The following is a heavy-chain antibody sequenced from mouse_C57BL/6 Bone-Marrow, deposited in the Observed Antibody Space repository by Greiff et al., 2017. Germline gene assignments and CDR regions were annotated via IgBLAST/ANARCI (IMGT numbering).Heavy chain of an antibody. Sequence: QVQLQQPGAELVKPGASVKLSCKASGYTFTNYWMHWVKQRPGQGLEWIGMMHPNGGSPDYNEKFKSEATLSVDKSSRTAYMELSSLTSEDSAVDYCARADDYDDDTMDYWGQGTSVTVSS. CDR2: MHPNGGSP. D-gene: IGHD2-4*01. CDR3: ARADDYDDDTMDY. J-gene: IGHJ4*01. V-gene: IGHV1-64*01. CDR1: GYTFTNYW.